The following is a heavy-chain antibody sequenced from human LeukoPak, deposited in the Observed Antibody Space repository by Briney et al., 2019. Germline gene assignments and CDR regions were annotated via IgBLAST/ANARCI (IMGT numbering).Heavy chain of an antibody. CDR1: GYTFSSFT. D-gene: IGHD7-27*01. CDR3: AKDGGLWVSAHWGDS. CDR2: VTTSDGNT. J-gene: IGHJ4*02. Sequence: QSGGCLRLSCAASGYTFSSFTTSWVREAPGKGLEWVSTVTTSDGNTYYADSVKGRFTVSRDNSKNTLYLQMNSLRAEDTAVYYCAKDGGLWVSAHWGDSWGRGTLVTVSS. V-gene: IGHV3-23*01.